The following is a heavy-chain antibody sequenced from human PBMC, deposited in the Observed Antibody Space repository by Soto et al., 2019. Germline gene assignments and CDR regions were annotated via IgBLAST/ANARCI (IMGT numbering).Heavy chain of an antibody. D-gene: IGHD5-18*01. V-gene: IGHV3-74*01. CDR2: IKSDGSGT. CDR3: ARVDGDRYDVNGYLGRH. J-gene: IGHJ4*02. CDR1: GFPFSSYW. Sequence: EVQLVESGGGLVQPGESLTLSCAASGFPFSSYWMNWVRQAPGKGLVWVSRIKSDGSGTYYADSVQDRFTISRDNARNTHYLKMNRLRVEDTAVYFCARVDGDRYDVNGYLGRHWGQGTLVTVSS.